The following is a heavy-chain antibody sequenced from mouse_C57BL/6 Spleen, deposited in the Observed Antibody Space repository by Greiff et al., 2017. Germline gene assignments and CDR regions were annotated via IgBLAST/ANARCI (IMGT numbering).Heavy chain of an antibody. CDR2: IDPETGGT. D-gene: IGHD2-4*01. V-gene: IGHV1-15*01. CDR1: GYTFTDYE. CDR3: TRREKFTNDYDVDY. Sequence: VKLQQSGAELVRPGASVTLSCKASGYTFTDYEMHWVKQTPVHGLEWIGAIDPETGGTAYNQKFKGKAILTADKSSSTAYMEFRSLTSEDSAVYYCTRREKFTNDYDVDYWGQGTTLTVSS. J-gene: IGHJ2*01.